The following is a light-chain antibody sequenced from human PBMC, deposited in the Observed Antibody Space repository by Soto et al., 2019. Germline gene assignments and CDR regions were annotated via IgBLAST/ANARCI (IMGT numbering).Light chain of an antibody. CDR2: TAS. CDR3: QQANSFPYT. CDR1: QDISDW. Sequence: DLQMTQSPSSVSASVGDRVTITCRASQDISDWLAWYQQKPGKAPKLLIYTASSLQSGVPSRFSGRGSGTVFTLTISSLQPEDFATYYCQQANSFPYTFGQGTKVEI. V-gene: IGKV1-12*01. J-gene: IGKJ2*01.